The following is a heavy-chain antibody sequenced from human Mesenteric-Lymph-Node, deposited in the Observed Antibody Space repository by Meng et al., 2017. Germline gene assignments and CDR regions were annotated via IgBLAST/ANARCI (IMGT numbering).Heavy chain of an antibody. D-gene: IGHD6-19*01. CDR3: ARVFRYSSGWYPY. CDR1: GYTFTSYD. J-gene: IGHJ4*02. Sequence: ASVKVSCKAFGYTFTSYDINWVRQATGQGLEWMGWMNPNSGNTGYAQKFQGRVTMTRNTSISTAYMELSSLRSEDTAVYYCARVFRYSSGWYPYWGQGTLVTVSS. CDR2: MNPNSGNT. V-gene: IGHV1-8*01.